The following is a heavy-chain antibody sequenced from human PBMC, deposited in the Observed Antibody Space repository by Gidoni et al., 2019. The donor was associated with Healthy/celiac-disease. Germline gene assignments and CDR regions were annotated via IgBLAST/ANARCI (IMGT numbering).Heavy chain of an antibody. J-gene: IGHJ4*02. CDR1: GFTFSSYG. D-gene: IGHD5-12*01. Sequence: QVQLVESGGGVVQPGRSLRLSCAASGFTFSSYGMHWVRQAPGKGLEWVAVIWYDGSNKYYADSVKGRFTISRDNSKNTLYLQMNSLRAEDTAVYYCASEGRDGYNYLDYWGQGTLVTVSS. CDR2: IWYDGSNK. V-gene: IGHV3-33*01. CDR3: ASEGRDGYNYLDY.